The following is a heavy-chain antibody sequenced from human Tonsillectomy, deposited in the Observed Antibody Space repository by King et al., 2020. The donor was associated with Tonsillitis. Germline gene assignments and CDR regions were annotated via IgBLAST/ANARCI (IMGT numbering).Heavy chain of an antibody. CDR1: YYSISSGSY. J-gene: IGHJ2*01. Sequence: QLQELGPGLVKPSQTLSLTCTVSYYSISSGSYWGWIRQPPGKGLEWIGSIFHSGNTYYNPSLKTRVTISVDTSKNQFSLRLSSVTAADTAVYYCARDSDGSNPGYFDLWGRGTLVTVSS. V-gene: IGHV4-38-2*02. D-gene: IGHD5-24*01. CDR3: ARDSDGSNPGYFDL. CDR2: IFHSGNT.